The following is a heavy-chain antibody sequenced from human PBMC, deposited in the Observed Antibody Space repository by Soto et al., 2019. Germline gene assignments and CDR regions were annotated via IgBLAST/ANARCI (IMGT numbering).Heavy chain of an antibody. CDR2: IIPIFGTA. CDR3: ASDRMPPAYYNDSSGPLGY. Sequence: SVKVSCKAPGGTFSSYAISWVRPPPGQGLEWMGGIIPIFGTANYAQKFQGRVTITADESTSTAYMELTSLRSEETALYSRASDRMPPAYYNDSSGPLGYWGRGTLVTVSS. J-gene: IGHJ4*02. D-gene: IGHD3-22*01. CDR1: GGTFSSYA. V-gene: IGHV1-69*13.